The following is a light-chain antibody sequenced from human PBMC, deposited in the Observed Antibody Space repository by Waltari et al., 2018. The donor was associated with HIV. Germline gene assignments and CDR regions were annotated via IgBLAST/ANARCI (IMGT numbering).Light chain of an antibody. J-gene: IGKJ1*01. CDR3: EQNYDFTRT. CDR2: SAS. V-gene: IGKV1-39*01. Sequence: DIQITQSPRSLSASVGETVTFTCRSSQKVRTYVNWYQQTLGRPPQLLIFSASSLQSGVSSSFSGRGSGTDFTLTIKNLQPEDFATYYCEQNYDFTRTFGQGTTVG. CDR1: QKVRTY.